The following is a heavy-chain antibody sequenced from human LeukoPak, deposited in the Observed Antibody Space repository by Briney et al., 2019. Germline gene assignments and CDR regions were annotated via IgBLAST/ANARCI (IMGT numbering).Heavy chain of an antibody. Sequence: KPSETLSLICTVSGGSISSYYWSWIRQPPGKGLEWIGYIYYSGSTNYNPSLKSRVTISVDTSKNQFSLKLSSVTAADTAVYYCARNGYSGYFDYWGQGTLVTVSS. CDR1: GGSISSYY. CDR3: ARNGYSGYFDY. V-gene: IGHV4-59*01. J-gene: IGHJ4*02. CDR2: IYYSGST. D-gene: IGHD5-18*01.